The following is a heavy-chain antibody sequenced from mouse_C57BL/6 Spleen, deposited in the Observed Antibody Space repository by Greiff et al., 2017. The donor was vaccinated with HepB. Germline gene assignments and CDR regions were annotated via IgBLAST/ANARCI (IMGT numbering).Heavy chain of an antibody. CDR1: GYTFTSYW. V-gene: IGHV1-50*01. CDR2: IDPSDSYT. J-gene: IGHJ4*01. Sequence: QVQLQQPGAELVKPGASVKLSCKASGYTFTSYWMQWVKQRPGQGLEWIGEIDPSDSYTNYNQKFKGKATLTVDTSSSTAYMQLSSLTSEDSAVYYCARRYYYGSSYAMDYWGQGTSVTGSS. CDR3: ARRYYYGSSYAMDY. D-gene: IGHD1-1*01.